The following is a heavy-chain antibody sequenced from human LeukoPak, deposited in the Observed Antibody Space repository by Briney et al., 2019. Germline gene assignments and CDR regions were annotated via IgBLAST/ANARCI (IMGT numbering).Heavy chain of an antibody. CDR1: GFTFSIYA. J-gene: IGHJ4*02. V-gene: IGHV3-23*01. CDR2: ISGSGGST. Sequence: GGSLRLSCAASGFTFSIYAMSWVRQAPGKGLEWVSAISGSGGSTYYADSVKGRFTISRDNSKNTLYLQMNSLRAEDTAVYYCANQAVAGVGGFDYWGQGTLVTVSS. CDR3: ANQAVAGVGGFDY. D-gene: IGHD6-19*01.